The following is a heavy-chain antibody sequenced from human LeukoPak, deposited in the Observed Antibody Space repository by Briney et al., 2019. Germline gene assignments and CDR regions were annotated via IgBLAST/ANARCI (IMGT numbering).Heavy chain of an antibody. CDR3: ARARYYDSSGYYLDY. CDR2: IYHSGST. J-gene: IGHJ4*02. CDR1: GGSISSGGYS. V-gene: IGHV4-30-2*01. D-gene: IGHD3-22*01. Sequence: SQTLSLTCAVSGGSISSGGYSWSWIRQPPGKGLEWIGYIYHSGSTYYNPSLKSRVTISVDRSKNQFSLKLSSVTAADTAVYYCARARYYDSSGYYLDYWGQGTPVTVSS.